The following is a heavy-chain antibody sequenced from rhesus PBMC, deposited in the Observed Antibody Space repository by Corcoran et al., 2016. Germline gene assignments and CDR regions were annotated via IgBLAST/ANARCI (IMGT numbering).Heavy chain of an antibody. D-gene: IGHD6-25*01. V-gene: IGHV4-143*01. J-gene: IGHJ4*01. Sequence: QVQLQESGPGVVKPSETLSLTCAVSGGSISGYYLWCWIRQPPGKGLEWIGYIYGCSRYTGYHPSVRRRVVISIDTSKKLFCVSRSSVTAEDTAVYYCARSLAAAGNDPYLDYWGQGVLVTVSS. CDR3: ARSLAAAGNDPYLDY. CDR1: GGSISGYYL. CDR2: IYGCSRYT.